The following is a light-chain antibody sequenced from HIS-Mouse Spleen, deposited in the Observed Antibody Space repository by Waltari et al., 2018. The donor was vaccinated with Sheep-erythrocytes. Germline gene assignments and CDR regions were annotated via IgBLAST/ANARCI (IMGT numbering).Light chain of an antibody. CDR2: AAS. Sequence: DIQMTKSPSSLSASVGDRVTITCRASQSLSSYLNWYQQKPGKAPKLLIYAASSLQSGVPSRFSGSGSGTDFTLTISSLQPEDFATYYCQQSYSTPYTFGQGTKLEIK. J-gene: IGKJ2*01. CDR3: QQSYSTPYT. V-gene: IGKV1-39*01. CDR1: QSLSSY.